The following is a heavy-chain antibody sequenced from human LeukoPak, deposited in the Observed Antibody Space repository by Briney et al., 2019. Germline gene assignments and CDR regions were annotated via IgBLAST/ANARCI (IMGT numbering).Heavy chain of an antibody. CDR2: IIPIFGTA. V-gene: IGHV1-69*13. Sequence: VASVKVSCKASGYTFTSYYMHWVRQAPGQGLEWMGGIIPIFGTANYAQKFQGRVTITADESTSTAYMELSSLRSEDTAVYYCARDRTYYYDTRGYGDAFDVWGQGTMVTVSS. CDR3: ARDRTYYYDTRGYGDAFDV. J-gene: IGHJ3*01. CDR1: GYTFTSYY. D-gene: IGHD3-22*01.